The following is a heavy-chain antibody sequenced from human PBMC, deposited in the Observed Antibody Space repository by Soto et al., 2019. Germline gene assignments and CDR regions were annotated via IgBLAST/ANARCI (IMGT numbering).Heavy chain of an antibody. CDR2: ISAHNGNT. J-gene: IGHJ4*02. Sequence: QVHLVQSGAEVKKPGASVKVSCKGSGYAFTSYGITWVRQAPGQGLEWMGWISAHNGNTNYAQKLQGRATVRRDTSTSTAYMELRSRRSDDTAVYYCARGRYGDYWGQGALVTVSS. V-gene: IGHV1-18*01. CDR1: GYAFTSYG. CDR3: ARGRYGDY. D-gene: IGHD1-1*01.